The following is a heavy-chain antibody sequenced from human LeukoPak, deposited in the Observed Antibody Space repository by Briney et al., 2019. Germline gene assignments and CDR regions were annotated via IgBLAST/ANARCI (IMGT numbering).Heavy chain of an antibody. CDR1: GGSISSSSYY. V-gene: IGHV4-39*01. CDR2: IYYSGST. D-gene: IGHD3-22*01. CDR3: ARHRGYYEAPVGY. Sequence: PSETLSLTWTVSGGSISSSSYYWGWIRQPPGKGLEWIGSIYYSGSTYYNPSLKSRVTISVDTSKNQFSLKLSSVTAADTAVYYCARHRGYYEAPVGYWGQGTLVTVSS. J-gene: IGHJ4*02.